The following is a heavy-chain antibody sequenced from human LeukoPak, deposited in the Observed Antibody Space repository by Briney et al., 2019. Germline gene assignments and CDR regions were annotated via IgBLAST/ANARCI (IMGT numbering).Heavy chain of an antibody. Sequence: PSETLSLTCTVSGGSISSGGYYWSWIRQPPGKGLEWIGYIYYSGSTNYNPSLKSRVTISVDTSKNQFSLKLSSVTAADTAVYYCARHRKRQLVRAEYFQHWGQGTLVTVSS. CDR1: GGSISSGGYY. J-gene: IGHJ1*01. D-gene: IGHD6-13*01. CDR2: IYYSGST. V-gene: IGHV4-61*08. CDR3: ARHRKRQLVRAEYFQH.